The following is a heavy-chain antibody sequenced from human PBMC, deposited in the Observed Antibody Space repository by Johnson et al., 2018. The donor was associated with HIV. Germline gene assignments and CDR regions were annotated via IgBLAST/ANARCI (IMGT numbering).Heavy chain of an antibody. CDR1: GFTFSSYA. D-gene: IGHD6-6*01. CDR2: ISCSGGST. CDR3: ARHSTSSTMGAFDI. V-gene: IGHV3-23*04. Sequence: VQLVESGGGLVQPGGSLRLSCAASGFTFSSYAMSWVRQAPGKGLEWVTAISCSGGSTYYADTVKGRVTISRDNSKNTLYLQMNSLRAEDTAVYYCARHSTSSTMGAFDIWGQGTMVTVSS. J-gene: IGHJ3*02.